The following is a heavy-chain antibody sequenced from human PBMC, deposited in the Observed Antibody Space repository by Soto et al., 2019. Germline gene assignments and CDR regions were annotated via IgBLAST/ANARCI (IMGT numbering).Heavy chain of an antibody. D-gene: IGHD3-10*01. Sequence: EVLLVESGGGLVQPGGSLKLSCAASGFVFKDSSIHWVRQASGKGLEWVGRIRDRAFSYATAYAASVKGRFTISRDDSTNTAYLQINSLKTVDTAIYYCTRLISAAQDYWGKGTLVTVSS. CDR2: IRDRAFSYAT. CDR1: GFVFKDSS. J-gene: IGHJ4*02. CDR3: TRLISAAQDY. V-gene: IGHV3-73*01.